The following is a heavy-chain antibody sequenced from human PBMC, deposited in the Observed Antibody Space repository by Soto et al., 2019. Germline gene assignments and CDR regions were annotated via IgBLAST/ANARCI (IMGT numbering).Heavy chain of an antibody. CDR2: ISHFETC. D-gene: IGHD2-15*01. Sequence: SETLSLTCTVSGVPMSYGGSSWSWNRQSPGKVLEWLGHISHFETCYYNPSFKSRLSLSIDWTWNQFSLSRGSMTAANKAVYYCARGGGYDAFDFWGHGVLVTVS. J-gene: IGHJ4*01. CDR1: GVPMSYGGSS. V-gene: IGHV4-30-2*06. CDR3: ARGGGYDAFDF.